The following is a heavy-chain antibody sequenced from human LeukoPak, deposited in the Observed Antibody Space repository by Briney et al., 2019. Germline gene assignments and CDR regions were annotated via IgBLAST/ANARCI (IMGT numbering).Heavy chain of an antibody. Sequence: ASVKVSCKASGYTFTSYGISWVRQAPGQGLEWMGWISAYNGNTNYAQKLQGRVTMTTDTSTSTAYMELRSLRSDDTAVYYCARDERVYSYGLYYYYGMDVWSQGTTVTVSS. CDR1: GYTFTSYG. CDR3: ARDERVYSYGLYYYYGMDV. D-gene: IGHD5-18*01. V-gene: IGHV1-18*01. CDR2: ISAYNGNT. J-gene: IGHJ6*02.